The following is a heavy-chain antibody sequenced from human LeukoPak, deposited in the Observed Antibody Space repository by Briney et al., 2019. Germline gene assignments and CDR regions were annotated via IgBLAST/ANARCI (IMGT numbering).Heavy chain of an antibody. CDR3: ARAPKYCSGGSCYPYYYGMDV. CDR1: GYTFTVYY. CDR2: INPNSGGT. D-gene: IGHD2-15*01. Sequence: GASVKVSYKASGYTFTVYYMHWVRQAPGQGLEWMGWINPNSGGTNYAQKFQGRVTMTRDTSISTAYMELSRLRSDDTAVYYCARAPKYCSGGSCYPYYYGMDVWGQGTTVTVSS. J-gene: IGHJ6*02. V-gene: IGHV1-2*02.